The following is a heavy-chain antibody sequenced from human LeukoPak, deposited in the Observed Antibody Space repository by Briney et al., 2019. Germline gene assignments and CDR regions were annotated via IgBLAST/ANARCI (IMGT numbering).Heavy chain of an antibody. J-gene: IGHJ4*02. CDR3: TTCYFCGGGDY. CDR1: GFTFSNAW. Sequence: GGSLRLSCAASGFTFSNAWMSWVRQAPGKGLEWVGRIKSKTDGGTADYAAPVKGRFTISRDDSKNTLYLQMNSLKTEDTAVYYCTTCYFCGGGDYWGQGTLVTVSS. D-gene: IGHD3-10*01. V-gene: IGHV3-15*01. CDR2: IKSKTDGGTA.